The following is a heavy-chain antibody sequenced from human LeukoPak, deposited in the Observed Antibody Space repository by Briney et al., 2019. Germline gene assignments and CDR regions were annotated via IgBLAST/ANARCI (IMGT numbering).Heavy chain of an antibody. CDR2: THYSGST. J-gene: IGHJ4*02. CDR1: GGSISSYY. D-gene: IGHD6-13*01. CDR3: ARVTGYVMEDYFDY. Sequence: PSETLSLTCTVSGGSISSYYWSWLRQPPGKGLEYIGYTHYSGSTNYNPSLKSRVTISLDTSGNQFSLKLSSVTAADTAVYYCARVTGYVMEDYFDYWGQGTLVTVSS. V-gene: IGHV4-59*01.